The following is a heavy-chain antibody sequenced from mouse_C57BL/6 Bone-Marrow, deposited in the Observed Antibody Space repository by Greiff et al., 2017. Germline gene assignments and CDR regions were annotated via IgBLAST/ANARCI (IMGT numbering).Heavy chain of an antibody. CDR2: IRSKSNNYAT. V-gene: IGHV10-1*01. D-gene: IGHD6-1*01. Sequence: GGGLVQPKGSLKLSCAASGFSFNTYAMNWVRQAPGKGLEWVARIRSKSNNYATYYADSVKDRFTISRDDSESMLYLQMNNLKTEDTAMYYCVRPQPAWFAYWGQGTLVTVSA. CDR3: VRPQPAWFAY. CDR1: GFSFNTYA. J-gene: IGHJ3*01.